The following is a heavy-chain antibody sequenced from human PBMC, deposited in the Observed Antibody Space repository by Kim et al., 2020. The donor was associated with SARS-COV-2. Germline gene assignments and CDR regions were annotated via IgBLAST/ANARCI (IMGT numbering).Heavy chain of an antibody. V-gene: IGHV3-9*01. Sequence: GGSLRLSCTASGFTFGDHAMHWVRQAPGKGLEWVSSISWNSGSIGYADSVKGRFTISRDNAKNSLYLQMKSLRAEDTALYYCAKDFWQHYYFDYWGQGTLVTVSS. CDR1: GFTFGDHA. J-gene: IGHJ4*02. CDR2: ISWNSGSI. CDR3: AKDFWQHYYFDY. D-gene: IGHD6-13*01.